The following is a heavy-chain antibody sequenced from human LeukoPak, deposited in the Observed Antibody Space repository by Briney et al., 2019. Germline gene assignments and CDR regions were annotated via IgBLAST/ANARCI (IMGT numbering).Heavy chain of an antibody. CDR3: ARERDSSGWYEVDDY. Sequence: ASVKVSCKASGYTFTGYYMHWVRQAPGQGLEWMGIINPSGGSTSYAQKFQGRVTMTRDTSTSTVYMELSSLRSEDTAVYYCARERDSSGWYEVDDYWGQGTLVTVSS. V-gene: IGHV1-46*01. J-gene: IGHJ4*02. D-gene: IGHD6-19*01. CDR1: GYTFTGYY. CDR2: INPSGGST.